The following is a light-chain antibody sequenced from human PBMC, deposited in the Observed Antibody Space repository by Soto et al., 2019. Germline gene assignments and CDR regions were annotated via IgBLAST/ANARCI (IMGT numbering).Light chain of an antibody. CDR2: GVT. J-gene: IGLJ2*01. CDR1: SSDIGAYNY. V-gene: IGLV2-14*01. CDR3: SSYTTSSTLG. Sequence: QSALTQPASVSGFPGQSITISCTGTSSDIGAYNYVSWYQQHPGKAPKLMIYGVTNRPSGVSNRFSGSKSGNTASLTISGLQAEDEADYYCSSYTTSSTLGFGGGTKVTVL.